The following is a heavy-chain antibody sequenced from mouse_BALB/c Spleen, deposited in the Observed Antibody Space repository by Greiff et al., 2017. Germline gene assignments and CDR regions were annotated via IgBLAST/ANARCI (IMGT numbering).Heavy chain of an antibody. D-gene: IGHD1-1*01. CDR2: IYPYNGGT. Sequence: EVQLQQSGPELVKPGASVKISCKASGYTFTDYNMHWVKQSHGKSLEWIGYIYPYNGGTGYNQKFKSKATLTVDNSSSTAYMELRSLTSEDSAVYYCARYGTVYYFDYWGQGTTLTVSS. CDR3: ARYGTVYYFDY. V-gene: IGHV1S29*02. J-gene: IGHJ2*01. CDR1: GYTFTDYN.